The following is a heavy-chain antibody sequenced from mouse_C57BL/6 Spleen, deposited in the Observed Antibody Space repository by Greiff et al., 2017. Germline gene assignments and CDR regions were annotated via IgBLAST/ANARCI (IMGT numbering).Heavy chain of an antibody. D-gene: IGHD2-4*01. CDR2: IYPGSGNT. V-gene: IGHV1-66*01. CDR3: AREDYDVFDY. Sequence: QVQLQQSGPELVKPGASVKISCKPSGYSFTSYYIHWVKQRPGQGLEWIGWIYPGSGNTKYNEKFKGKATLTADTSSSTAYMQLSSLTSEDSAVYYCAREDYDVFDYWGQGTTLTVSS. J-gene: IGHJ2*01. CDR1: GYSFTSYY.